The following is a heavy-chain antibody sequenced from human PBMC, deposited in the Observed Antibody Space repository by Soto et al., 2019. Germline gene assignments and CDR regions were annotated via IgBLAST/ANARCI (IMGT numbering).Heavy chain of an antibody. D-gene: IGHD2-15*01. CDR2: VNPILSMS. J-gene: IGHJ3*02. CDR3: ARVYRYCSGGSCYSEFPQAAFDI. Sequence: SVKVSCKASGDTFSFYTINWVRQAPGLGLEWMGRVNPILSMSNYAQKFQGRVTITADKSTSTAYMELSSLRSEDTAVYYCARVYRYCSGGSCYSEFPQAAFDIWGQGTMVPVSS. V-gene: IGHV1-69*02. CDR1: GDTFSFYT.